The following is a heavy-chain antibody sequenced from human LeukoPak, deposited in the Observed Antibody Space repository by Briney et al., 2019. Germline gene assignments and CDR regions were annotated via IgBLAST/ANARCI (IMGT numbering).Heavy chain of an antibody. D-gene: IGHD3-3*01. J-gene: IGHJ3*02. V-gene: IGHV4-4*02. CDR3: ARERSGSEIFARSFDI. CDR1: GGSISGSNW. CDR2: IYYSGST. Sequence: PSETLSLTCAVSGGSISGSNWWSWVRQPPGKGLEWIGSIYYSGSTYYNPSLKSRVTISVDMSKNQFSLKLSSVTAADTAVYYCARERSGSEIFARSFDIWGQGTMVTVSS.